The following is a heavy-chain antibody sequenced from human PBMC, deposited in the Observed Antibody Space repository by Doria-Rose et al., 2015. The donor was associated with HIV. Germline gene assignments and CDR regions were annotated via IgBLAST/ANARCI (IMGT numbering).Heavy chain of an antibody. V-gene: IGHV4-59*01. Sequence: QVQLQESGPGLVKPSETLSLTCSVSGGSISHYYWSWIRQPPGKGLKYMGDIFYTGSTNYSPSLKSLVSISIDTSKNKFSLRLSSVTAADTAVYYCARVLSGTYDYWGQGTLVTVSS. J-gene: IGHJ4*02. CDR3: ARVLSGTYDY. CDR1: GGSISHYY. CDR2: IFYTGST. D-gene: IGHD1-26*01.